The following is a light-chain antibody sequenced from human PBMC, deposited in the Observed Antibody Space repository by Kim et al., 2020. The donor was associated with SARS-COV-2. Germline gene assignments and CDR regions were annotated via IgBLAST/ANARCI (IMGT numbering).Light chain of an antibody. CDR2: AAS. CDR1: RRISSY. CDR3: QQSHSTPYT. J-gene: IGKJ2*01. V-gene: IGKV1-39*01. Sequence: SAYVGDAVTITCRASRRISSYLSWFQQKPGKAPKVLIYAASSLQDGVPSRFSGGGSGTDFTLTIGSRQPGDTATYYCQQSHSTPYTFGQGTKLEI.